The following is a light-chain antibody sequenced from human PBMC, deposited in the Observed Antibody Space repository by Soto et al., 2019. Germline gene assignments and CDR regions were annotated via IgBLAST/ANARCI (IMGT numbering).Light chain of an antibody. CDR1: RSVGSS. J-gene: IGKJ1*01. Sequence: EIVLTQSPATLSLSPGDRATLSCRASRSVGSSLAWYQHKPGQAPGLLIYGTSNRATGVPDRFSGGESGADFTLTISSLEPADSAVFYCQQRSYWPWTFGQGTKVEIK. CDR3: QQRSYWPWT. V-gene: IGKV3-11*01. CDR2: GTS.